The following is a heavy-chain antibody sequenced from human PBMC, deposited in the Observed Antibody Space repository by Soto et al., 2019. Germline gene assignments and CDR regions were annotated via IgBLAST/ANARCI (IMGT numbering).Heavy chain of an antibody. V-gene: IGHV3-30-3*01. CDR3: ARYHDFWSGYPGVYGMDV. CDR2: ISYDGSNK. CDR1: GFTFSSYA. J-gene: IGHJ6*02. Sequence: QVQLVESGGGVVKPGRSLRLSCAASGFTFSSYAMHWVRQAPGKGLEWVAVISYDGSNKYYADSVKGRFTISRDNSKNTLYLQMNSLRAEDTAVYYCARYHDFWSGYPGVYGMDVWGQGTTVTVSS. D-gene: IGHD3-3*01.